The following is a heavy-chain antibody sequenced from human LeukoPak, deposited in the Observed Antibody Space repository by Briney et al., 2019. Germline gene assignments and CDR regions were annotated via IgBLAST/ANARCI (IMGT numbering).Heavy chain of an antibody. CDR3: ARARRWCGGDCRNYYYYYVDV. CDR2: INHSGST. V-gene: IGHV4-34*01. D-gene: IGHD2-21*02. Sequence: ASETLSLTCAVYGGSFSGYYWSWIRQPPGKGLEWIGEINHSGSTNYNPSLKSRVTISVDTSKNQFSLKLSSVTAADTAVYYCARARRWCGGDCRNYYYYYVDVWGKGTTVTVSS. J-gene: IGHJ6*03. CDR1: GGSFSGYY.